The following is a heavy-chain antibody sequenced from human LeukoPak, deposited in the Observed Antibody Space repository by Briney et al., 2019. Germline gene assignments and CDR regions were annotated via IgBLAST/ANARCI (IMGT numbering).Heavy chain of an antibody. J-gene: IGHJ4*02. D-gene: IGHD1-26*01. CDR1: GFTFSSYA. V-gene: IGHV3-30-3*01. CDR3: AKVKRGAAYFDY. CDR2: ISYDGSNK. Sequence: GGSLRLSCAASGFTFSSYAMHWVRQAPGKGLEWVAVISYDGSNKYYADSVKGRFTISRDNSKNTLYPQMNSLRAEDTAVYYCAKVKRGAAYFDYWGQGTLVTVSS.